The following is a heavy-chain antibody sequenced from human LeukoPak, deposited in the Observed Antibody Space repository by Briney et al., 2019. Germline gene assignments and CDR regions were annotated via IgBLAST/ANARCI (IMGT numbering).Heavy chain of an antibody. CDR3: AEDIIPNGYGSGSYYNVAFAY. Sequence: GGSLRLSCAASGFTFDDYAMHWVRQAPGKGLEWVSGISWNSGSIGYADSVKGRFTISRDNDKNSLYMQMNSLRAEDTALYYCAEDIIPNGYGSGSYYNVAFAYWGEASLVAV. CDR1: GFTFDDYA. J-gene: IGHJ4*02. V-gene: IGHV3-9*01. CDR2: ISWNSGSI. D-gene: IGHD3-10*01.